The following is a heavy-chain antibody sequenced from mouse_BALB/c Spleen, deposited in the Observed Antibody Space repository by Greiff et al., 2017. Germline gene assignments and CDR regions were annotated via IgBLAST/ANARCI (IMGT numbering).Heavy chain of an antibody. CDR1: GYTFTDYN. J-gene: IGHJ3*01. Sequence: VQLQQSGPELVKPGASVKIPCKASGYTFTDYNMDWVKQSHGKSLEWIGDINPNNGGTIYNQKFKGKATLTVDKSSSTAYMELRSLTSEDTAVYYCARSGDYDLEFAYWGQGTLVTVSA. CDR3: ARSGDYDLEFAY. V-gene: IGHV1-18*01. CDR2: INPNNGGT. D-gene: IGHD2-4*01.